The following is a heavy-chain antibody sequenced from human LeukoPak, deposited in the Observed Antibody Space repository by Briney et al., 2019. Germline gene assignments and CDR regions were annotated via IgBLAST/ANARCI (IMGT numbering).Heavy chain of an antibody. Sequence: PGGSLRLSCAASGFTFSSYAMHWVRQAPGKGLEWVSGISWNSGSIGYADSVKGRFTISRDNAKNSLYLQMNSLRAEDMALYYCAKARNSIVVVTALDYWGQGTLVTVSS. J-gene: IGHJ4*02. V-gene: IGHV3-9*03. CDR1: GFTFSSYA. CDR2: ISWNSGSI. D-gene: IGHD2-21*02. CDR3: AKARNSIVVVTALDY.